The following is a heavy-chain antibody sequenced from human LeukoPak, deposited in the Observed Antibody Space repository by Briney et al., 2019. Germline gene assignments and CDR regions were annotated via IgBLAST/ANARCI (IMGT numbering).Heavy chain of an antibody. CDR1: GGSISSYY. Sequence: SETLSLTCTVSGGSISSYYWSWIRQPPGKGLEWIGYIYYSGSTNYNPSLKSRVTISVDTSKNQFSLKLSSVTAADTAVYYCARVGDGYCSSTSCFMGGDNWFDPWGQGTLVTVSS. V-gene: IGHV4-59*01. CDR2: IYYSGST. CDR3: ARVGDGYCSSTSCFMGGDNWFDP. J-gene: IGHJ5*02. D-gene: IGHD2-2*03.